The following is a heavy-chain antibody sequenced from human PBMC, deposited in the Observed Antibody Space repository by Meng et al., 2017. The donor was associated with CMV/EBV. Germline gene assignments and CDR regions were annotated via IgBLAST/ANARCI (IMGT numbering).Heavy chain of an antibody. CDR2: IRNKANSYFT. CDR1: FPFRDHY. CDR3: ARVKLGLGPNKVFDY. Sequence: FPFRDHYIDWVRQAPGEGLEWVARIRNKANSYFTEYAASVKGRFTISRDDSKNSMYLQMNSLKMEDTAVYYCARVKLGLGPNKVFDYWGQGTLVTVSS. J-gene: IGHJ4*02. D-gene: IGHD1-7*01. V-gene: IGHV3-72*01.